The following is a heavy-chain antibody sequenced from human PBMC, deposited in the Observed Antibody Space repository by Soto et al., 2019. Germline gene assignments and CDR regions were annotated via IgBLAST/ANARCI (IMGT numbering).Heavy chain of an antibody. CDR2: ISGSGGST. V-gene: IGHV3-23*01. D-gene: IGHD3-22*01. J-gene: IGHJ4*02. CDR1: GFTFSSYA. CDR3: AKRSENYYDSSGYYSFDY. Sequence: GRSLRLSCAASGFTFSSYAMSWVRQAPGKGLEWVSAISGSGGSTYYADSVKGRFTISRDNSKNTLYLQMNSLRAEDTAVYYCAKRSENYYDSSGYYSFDYWGQGTLVTVSS.